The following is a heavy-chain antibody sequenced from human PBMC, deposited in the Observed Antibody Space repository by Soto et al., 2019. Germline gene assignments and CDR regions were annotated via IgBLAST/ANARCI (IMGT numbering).Heavy chain of an antibody. CDR3: ARAPNYDNVLGWLYYYALDG. Sequence: QVQLVQSGAEVKKPGASVKVSCMASGYTFTTYGITWVRQAPGQGLEWVGWSSTYTGYTDYAQRFQGRVIMTADTPTRTAYMELESPTPDDTAVYYCARAPNYDNVLGWLYYYALDGWGQGTPVTVSS. D-gene: IGHD2-8*01. CDR1: GYTFTTYG. J-gene: IGHJ6*02. V-gene: IGHV1-18*01. CDR2: SSTYTGYT.